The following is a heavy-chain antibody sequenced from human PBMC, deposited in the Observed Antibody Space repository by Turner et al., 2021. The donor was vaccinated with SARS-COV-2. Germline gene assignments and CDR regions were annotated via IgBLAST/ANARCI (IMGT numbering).Heavy chain of an antibody. CDR1: GYTFTSYD. CDR3: ARGGYCSSTSCSPYWYFDL. V-gene: IGHV1-8*03. J-gene: IGHJ2*01. Sequence: QVPLVQSGAEVKKPGASVKVSCQASGYTFTSYDINGVRQATGQGLEWMGWMNPDSGNTAYAQKVQGRVTITRNTSISTAYMELSSMRSEDTAVYYCARGGYCSSTSCSPYWYFDLWGRGTLVTVSS. CDR2: MNPDSGNT. D-gene: IGHD2-2*01.